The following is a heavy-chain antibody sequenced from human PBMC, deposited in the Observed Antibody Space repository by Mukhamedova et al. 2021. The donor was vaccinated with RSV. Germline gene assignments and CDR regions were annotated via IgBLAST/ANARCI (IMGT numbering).Heavy chain of an antibody. Sequence: HGGSTYYNPSLKSRVTISVDTSKNQFSLKLSSVTAADTAVYYCARAESGFGELCFDYWGWGTLVTVSS. D-gene: IGHD3-10*01. J-gene: IGHJ4*02. V-gene: IGHV4-30-2*04. CDR3: ARAESGFGELCFDY. CDR2: HGGST.